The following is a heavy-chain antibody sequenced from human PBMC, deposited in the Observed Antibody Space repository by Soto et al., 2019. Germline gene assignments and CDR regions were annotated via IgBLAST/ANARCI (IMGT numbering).Heavy chain of an antibody. V-gene: IGHV1-69*12. CDR1: GGTFSRYA. J-gene: IGHJ4*02. D-gene: IGHD1-26*01. Sequence: QVQLVQSGAEVKKPGSSVKVSCKASGGTFSRYAISGVRQAPGQGLEWMGGIIPIFGTANSAPKFQGRVTITADDSTSPAHMSRSSLRSEDTAVYYCARAGNRVQWFYLAYCGQGSVGAFSS. CDR3: ARAGNRVQWFYLAY. CDR2: IIPIFGTA.